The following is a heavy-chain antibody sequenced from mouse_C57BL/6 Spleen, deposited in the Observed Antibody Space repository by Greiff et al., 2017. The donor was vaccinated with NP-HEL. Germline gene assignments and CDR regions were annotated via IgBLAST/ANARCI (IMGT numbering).Heavy chain of an antibody. V-gene: IGHV1-82*01. D-gene: IGHD2-3*01. CDR3: ARDGYYVEAMDY. CDR2: IYPGDGDT. Sequence: QVQLQQSGPELVKPGASVKISCKASGYAFSSSWMNWVKQRPGKGLEWIGRIYPGDGDTNYNGKFKGKATLTADKSSSTAYMQLSSLTSEDSAVYFCARDGYYVEAMDYWGQGTSVTVSS. CDR1: GYAFSSSW. J-gene: IGHJ4*01.